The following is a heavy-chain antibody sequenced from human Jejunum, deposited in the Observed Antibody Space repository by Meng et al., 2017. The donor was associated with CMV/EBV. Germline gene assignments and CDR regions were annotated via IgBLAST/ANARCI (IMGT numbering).Heavy chain of an antibody. CDR1: GFTFTGYW. CDR3: ARGGFASGLDV. J-gene: IGHJ6*02. V-gene: IGHV3-74*01. D-gene: IGHD3-10*01. Sequence: CAASGFTFTGYWMHWVRQAPGRGLVWVSRIATDGASAVHADSVRGRFTISRDSAKSTVFLQMNSLRAEDTAVYYCARGGFASGLDVWGQGTTVTVSS. CDR2: IATDGASA.